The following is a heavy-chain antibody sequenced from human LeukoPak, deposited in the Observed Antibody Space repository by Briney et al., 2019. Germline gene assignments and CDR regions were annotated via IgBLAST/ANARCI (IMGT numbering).Heavy chain of an antibody. V-gene: IGHV4-39*01. D-gene: IGHD5-24*01. J-gene: IGHJ4*02. CDR3: ARRGVATIPFDY. CDR2: IYYSGST. CDR1: GGSISSSSYY. Sequence: SETLSLTCTVSGGSISSSSYYWGWIRQPPGKGLEWIGSIYYSGSTYYNPSLKSRVTISVDTSKNQFSLKLSSVTAADTAVYYCARRGVATIPFDYWGQGTLVTVSS.